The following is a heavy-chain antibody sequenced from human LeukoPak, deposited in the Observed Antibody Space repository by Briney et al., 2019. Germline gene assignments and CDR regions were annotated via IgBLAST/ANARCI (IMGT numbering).Heavy chain of an antibody. CDR2: IITNIGIA. CDR1: GSTFTSYS. CDR3: AKDTTMVRGRAYYYYGMDV. D-gene: IGHD3-10*01. J-gene: IGHJ6*02. Sequence: SVKLCCKSSGSTFTSYSISWVRQAHGQGLEWMGRIITNIGIANYAQKFEGRVTITADKSTSTAYMEQSSLRSQDTAVYYCAKDTTMVRGRAYYYYGMDVWGQGTLVTVSS. V-gene: IGHV1-69*04.